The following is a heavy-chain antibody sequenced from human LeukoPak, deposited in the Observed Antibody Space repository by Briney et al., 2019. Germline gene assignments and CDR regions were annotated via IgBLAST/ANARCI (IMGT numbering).Heavy chain of an antibody. Sequence: SETLSLTCTVSGGSISSYFWRWIRQPPGKGLEWIGYFHDSGSANNNPSLKRRITMAVDTSKNQLSLKRRSVTAADTPVYYCARDSLSEDPATPRGFDPWGQGTLVTVSS. J-gene: IGHJ5*02. CDR3: ARDSLSEDPATPRGFDP. CDR1: GGSISSYF. V-gene: IGHV4-59*01. CDR2: FHDSGSA.